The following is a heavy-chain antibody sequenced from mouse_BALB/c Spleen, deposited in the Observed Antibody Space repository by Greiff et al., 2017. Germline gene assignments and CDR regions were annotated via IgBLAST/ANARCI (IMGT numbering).Heavy chain of an antibody. J-gene: IGHJ2*01. Sequence: QVQLQQPGSELVRPGASVKLSCKASGYTFTDYWMHWVKQRPGQGLEWIGAIDTSDSYTSYNQKFKGKATLTVDESSSTAYMQLSSLTSEDSAVYYCARGKVNFDYWGQGTTLTVSS. V-gene: IGHV1-69*02. CDR3: ARGKVNFDY. CDR1: GYTFTDYW. CDR2: IDTSDSYT. D-gene: IGHD2-1*01.